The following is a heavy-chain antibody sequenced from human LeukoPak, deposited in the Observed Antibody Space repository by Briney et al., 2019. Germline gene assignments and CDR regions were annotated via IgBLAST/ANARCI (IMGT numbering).Heavy chain of an antibody. V-gene: IGHV1-69*06. CDR2: IIPIFGTT. CDR3: ARVVGLTGYSSSWYSGYYYYMDV. Sequence: SVKVSCKASGYTFTSYATNWVRQAPGQGLEWMGGIIPIFGTTNYAQKFQDRVTITADKSTSTAYMELSSLRSEDTAVYYCARVVGLTGYSSSWYSGYYYYMDVWGKGTTVTVSS. J-gene: IGHJ6*03. CDR1: GYTFTSYA. D-gene: IGHD6-13*01.